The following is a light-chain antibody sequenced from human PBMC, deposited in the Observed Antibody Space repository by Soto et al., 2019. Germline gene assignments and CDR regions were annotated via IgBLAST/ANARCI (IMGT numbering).Light chain of an antibody. CDR2: GNS. J-gene: IGLJ2*01. CDR3: QSYDSSPPVV. V-gene: IGLV1-40*01. Sequence: QSVLTRPPSVSGAPGQRVTISCTGSSSNIGAGYDVHWYQQLPGTAPKLLIYGNSNRPSGVPDRFSGSKSGTSASLAITGLQAEDEADYYCQSYDSSPPVVFGGGTKVTVL. CDR1: SSNIGAGYD.